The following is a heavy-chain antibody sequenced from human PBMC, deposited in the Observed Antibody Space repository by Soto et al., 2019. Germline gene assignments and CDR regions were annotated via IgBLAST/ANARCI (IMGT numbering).Heavy chain of an antibody. CDR3: ARGRELLWFWESMPLNWFDP. CDR1: GGSFSGYY. CDR2: INHSGST. Sequence: PSETLSLTCAVYGGSFSGYYWSWIRQPPGKGLEWIGEINHSGSTNYNPSLKSRVTISVDTSKNQFSLKLSSVTAADTAVYYCARGRELLWFWESMPLNWFDPWGRGTLVTVSS. D-gene: IGHD3-10*01. J-gene: IGHJ5*02. V-gene: IGHV4-34*01.